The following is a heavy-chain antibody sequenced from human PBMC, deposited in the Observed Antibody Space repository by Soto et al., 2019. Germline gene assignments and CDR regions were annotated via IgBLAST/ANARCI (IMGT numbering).Heavy chain of an antibody. CDR2: TIPISDSP. CDR3: ARGHIGFDVMLDS. V-gene: IGHV1-69*06. D-gene: IGHD2-21*01. J-gene: IGHJ5*01. Sequence: QVQLVQSGAEVKKPGSSVRVSCKASGGTFSEDAISWVRQAPGQGLEWMGGTIPISDSPKYAQKFQGRVTISADKSTGTTYMELSSLRYEDTAIYFCARGHIGFDVMLDSWSQGTVITVSA. CDR1: GGTFSEDA.